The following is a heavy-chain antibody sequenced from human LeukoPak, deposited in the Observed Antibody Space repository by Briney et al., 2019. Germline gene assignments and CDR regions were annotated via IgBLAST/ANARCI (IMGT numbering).Heavy chain of an antibody. D-gene: IGHD2-2*01. Sequence: PGGSLRLSCAASGFTFSSYAMSWVRQAPGKGLEWVSAISGSGGSTYYADSVKGRFTISRDNSKNTLYLQMNSLRAEDTAVCYCAKDQIVVVPAAPGHDAFDIWGQGTMVTVSS. CDR1: GFTFSSYA. V-gene: IGHV3-23*01. CDR2: ISGSGGST. CDR3: AKDQIVVVPAAPGHDAFDI. J-gene: IGHJ3*02.